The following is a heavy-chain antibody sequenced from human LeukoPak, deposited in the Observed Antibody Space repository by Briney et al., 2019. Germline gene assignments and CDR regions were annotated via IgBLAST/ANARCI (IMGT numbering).Heavy chain of an antibody. D-gene: IGHD3-10*01. CDR3: ARAWFRIRRGFDP. CDR2: IYYSGST. J-gene: IGHJ5*02. Sequence: SQTLSLTCTVSGGSISSGDYYWSWIRQPPGKSVEWIGYIYYSGSTYYNPSLKSRVTISVDTSKNQFSLKLSSVTAADTAVHYCARAWFRIRRGFDPWGQGTLVTVSS. V-gene: IGHV4-30-4*08. CDR1: GGSISSGDYY.